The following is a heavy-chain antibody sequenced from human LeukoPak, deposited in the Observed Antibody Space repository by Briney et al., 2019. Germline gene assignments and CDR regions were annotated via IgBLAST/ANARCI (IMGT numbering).Heavy chain of an antibody. J-gene: IGHJ4*02. CDR3: ARGVGDGYNLFIS. CDR2: IIPIFGTA. Sequence: SVKVSCKASGGTFSSYAISWVRQAPGQGLEWMGGIIPIFGTANYAQKFQGRVTITTDESTSTAYMELSSLRSEDTAAYYCARGVGDGYNLFISWGQGTLVTVSS. V-gene: IGHV1-69*05. D-gene: IGHD5-24*01. CDR1: GGTFSSYA.